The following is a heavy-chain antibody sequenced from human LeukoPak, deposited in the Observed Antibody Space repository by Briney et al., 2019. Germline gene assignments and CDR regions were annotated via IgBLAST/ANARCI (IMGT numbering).Heavy chain of an antibody. V-gene: IGHV3-9*03. Sequence: PGGSLRLSCAASGFSFGDYAMHWARQAPGKGLEWVAGVNWNSAYIGYGDSMKGRVTIYRDNAKKSLYLQMNGLRVEDMALYYCAKGRAELGASRSYAFDVWGQGTMVTVSS. CDR1: GFSFGDYA. CDR3: AKGRAELGASRSYAFDV. CDR2: VNWNSAYI. D-gene: IGHD1-26*01. J-gene: IGHJ3*01.